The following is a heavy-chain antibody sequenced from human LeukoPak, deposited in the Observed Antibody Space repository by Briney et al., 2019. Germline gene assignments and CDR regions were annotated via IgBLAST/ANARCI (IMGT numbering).Heavy chain of an antibody. CDR2: ISGSGGST. Sequence: GGSLRLSCSPSGFSFTYVWMSWVRQAPGKGLEWVSAISGSGGSTYYADSVKGRFTISRDNSKNTLYLQMNSLRAEDTAVYYCAKPSGYDYDQPDDAFDIWGQGTMVTVSS. CDR3: AKPSGYDYDQPDDAFDI. D-gene: IGHD5-12*01. V-gene: IGHV3-23*01. CDR1: GFSFTYV. J-gene: IGHJ3*02.